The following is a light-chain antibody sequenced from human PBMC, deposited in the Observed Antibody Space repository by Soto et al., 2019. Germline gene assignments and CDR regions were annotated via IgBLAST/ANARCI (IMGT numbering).Light chain of an antibody. CDR2: DAS. J-gene: IGKJ1*01. Sequence: IQMTQSPYTLSASLLDSVTFTCRASQSISSWLAWYQQKPGKAPKLLIYDASSLESGVPSRFSGSGSGTEFTLTISSLQPDDFATYYCQQYNSYSAFGLGTKVDIK. CDR3: QQYNSYSA. V-gene: IGKV1-5*01. CDR1: QSISSW.